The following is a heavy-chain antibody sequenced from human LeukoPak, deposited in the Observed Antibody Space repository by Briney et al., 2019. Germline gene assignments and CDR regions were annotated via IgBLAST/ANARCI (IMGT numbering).Heavy chain of an antibody. Sequence: PGGSLRLSCAASGFTFDDYAMHWVRQAPGKGLEWVSGISWNSGSIGYADSVKGRFTISRDNAKNSLYLQMNSLRAEDTALYYCAKLGGSRRPVRGAFDIWGQGTMVTVSS. CDR3: AKLGGSRRPVRGAFDI. CDR1: GFTFDDYA. V-gene: IGHV3-9*01. D-gene: IGHD3-16*01. CDR2: ISWNSGSI. J-gene: IGHJ3*02.